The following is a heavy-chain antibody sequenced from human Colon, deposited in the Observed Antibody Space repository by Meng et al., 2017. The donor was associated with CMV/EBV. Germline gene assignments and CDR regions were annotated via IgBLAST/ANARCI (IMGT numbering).Heavy chain of an antibody. CDR3: TPSRSWYRWGWFDP. J-gene: IGHJ5*02. V-gene: IGHV3-15*01. CDR2: IKSKTDGGTT. Sequence: GGSLRLSCAASGFTFSNAWMSWVRQAPGKGLEWVGRIKSKTDGGTTDYAAPVKGRFTISRDDSKNTLYLQMNSLKTEDTAVYYCTPSRSWYRWGWFDPWGQGTLVTAPQ. CDR1: GFTFSNAW. D-gene: IGHD6-13*01.